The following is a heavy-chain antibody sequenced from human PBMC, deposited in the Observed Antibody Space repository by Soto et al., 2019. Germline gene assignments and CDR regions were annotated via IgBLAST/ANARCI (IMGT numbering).Heavy chain of an antibody. CDR2: IIPILGIA. Sequence: QVQLVQSGAEVKKPGSSVKVSCKASGGTFSSYTISWVRQAPGQGLEWMGRIIPILGIANYAQKFQGRVTITADKSTSTAYMELSSLRSEDTAVYYCARDKYGEDIVSTTHYYYYYMDVWGKGTTVTVSS. CDR1: GGTFSSYT. D-gene: IGHD5-12*01. V-gene: IGHV1-69*08. J-gene: IGHJ6*03. CDR3: ARDKYGEDIVSTTHYYYYYMDV.